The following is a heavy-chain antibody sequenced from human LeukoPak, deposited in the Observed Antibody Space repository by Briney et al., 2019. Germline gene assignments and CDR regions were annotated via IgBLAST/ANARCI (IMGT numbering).Heavy chain of an antibody. CDR2: ICYTRST. D-gene: IGHD3-16*02. CDR1: RASSSIGGYS. J-gene: IGHJ1*01. V-gene: IGHV4-31*03. CDR3: SKTSTFVILSGYCQL. Sequence: SETLSFTSTASRASSSIGGYSVRWVRPHPGKGLEWIGCICYTRSTYYNPSLERRVTISVATSKNQFSLKVSSVTAADTAVYFRSKTSTFVILSGYCQLGGQGTLVTVSS.